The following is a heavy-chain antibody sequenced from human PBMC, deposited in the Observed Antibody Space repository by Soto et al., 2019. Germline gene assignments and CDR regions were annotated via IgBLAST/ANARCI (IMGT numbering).Heavy chain of an antibody. Sequence: QLQLQESGPGLVKPSETLSLTCTVSGDSIISTSSYWAWIRQPPGKGLEWIGSIYYSGSTHYNSSLKSRVTISVDTSKSQFSLRLTSVTAADTAMYYCARNTSIFFDLWGRGTLVTVSS. CDR1: GDSIISTSSY. V-gene: IGHV4-39*01. CDR2: IYYSGST. CDR3: ARNTSIFFDL. J-gene: IGHJ4*02.